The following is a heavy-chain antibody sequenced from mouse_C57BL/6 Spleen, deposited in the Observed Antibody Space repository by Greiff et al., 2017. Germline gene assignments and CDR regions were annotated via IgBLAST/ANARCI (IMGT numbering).Heavy chain of an antibody. J-gene: IGHJ3*02. CDR2: INPGSGGT. D-gene: IGHD2-12*01. CDR1: GFDINDYL. V-gene: IGHV1-54*01. CDR3: TSQRYCGY. Sequence: QVQLQQSGAELVRPGASVKVSCTASGFDINDYLMEWVKQRPGQGLEWIGVINPGSGGTNYAPKFQGKATLTADKSSSTAYLQLSSLTSEDTAVYFCTSQRYCGYGGQGTLVTVSA.